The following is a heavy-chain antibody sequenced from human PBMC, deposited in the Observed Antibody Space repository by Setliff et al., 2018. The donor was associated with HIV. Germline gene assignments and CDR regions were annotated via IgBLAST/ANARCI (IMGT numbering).Heavy chain of an antibody. D-gene: IGHD5-12*01. V-gene: IGHV3-33*01. CDR3: ARVMIGYSGYDAFDY. CDR1: GFTFSSYG. CDR2: IWYDGSNK. J-gene: IGHJ4*02. Sequence: GGSLRLSCAASGFTFSSYGMHWVRQAPGKGLEWVAVIWYDGSNKYYADSVKGRFTISRDNSKNTLYLQMNSLRAEDTAVYYCARVMIGYSGYDAFDYWGQGTLVTVSS.